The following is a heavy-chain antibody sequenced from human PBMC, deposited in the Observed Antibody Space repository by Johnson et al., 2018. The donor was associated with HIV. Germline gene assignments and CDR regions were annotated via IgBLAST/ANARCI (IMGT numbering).Heavy chain of an antibody. J-gene: IGHJ3*02. D-gene: IGHD3-22*01. CDR1: GFTFSNYD. V-gene: IGHV3-13*01. CDR3: ARGRDSSGFNDAFDI. CDR2: IGTAGDT. Sequence: MLLVESGGGLVQPGGSLRLSCAASGFTFSNYDMHWVRQATGKGLDWVSAIGTAGDTYYPGSVKGRFTISRENAKNSLYLQMNSLRAGDTAVYYCARGRDSSGFNDAFDIWGQGTMVTVSS.